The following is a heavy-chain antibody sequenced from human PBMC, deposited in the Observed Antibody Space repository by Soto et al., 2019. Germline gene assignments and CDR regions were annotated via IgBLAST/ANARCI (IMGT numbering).Heavy chain of an antibody. V-gene: IGHV3-30*18. CDR2: ISYDGSNN. Sequence: QVQLVESGGGVVQPGRSLRLSCAASGFTFSSYGMHWVRQAPGKGLEWVAVISYDGSNNYYADSVKGRFTISRDNSKNTLYLQMNSLRAEDTAVYYCAKEKGDYGDFSDYWGQGTLVTVSS. D-gene: IGHD4-17*01. J-gene: IGHJ4*02. CDR1: GFTFSSYG. CDR3: AKEKGDYGDFSDY.